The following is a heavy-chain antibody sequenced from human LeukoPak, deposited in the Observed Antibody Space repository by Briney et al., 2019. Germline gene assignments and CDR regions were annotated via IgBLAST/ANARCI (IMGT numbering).Heavy chain of an antibody. Sequence: SETLSLTCTVPGGSISTGGYYWSWIRQHPGKGLEWIGYIYYSGSTYYNPSLKSRVTISVDTSKNQFSLKLSSVTAADTAVYYCARTLYGDYDGSDYYYGMDVWGQGTTVTVSS. CDR1: GGSISTGGYY. V-gene: IGHV4-31*03. CDR2: IYYSGST. D-gene: IGHD4-17*01. CDR3: ARTLYGDYDGSDYYYGMDV. J-gene: IGHJ6*02.